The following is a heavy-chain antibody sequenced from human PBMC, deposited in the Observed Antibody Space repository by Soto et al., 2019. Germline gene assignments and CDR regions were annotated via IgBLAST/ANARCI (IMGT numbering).Heavy chain of an antibody. J-gene: IGHJ6*02. D-gene: IGHD3-10*01. V-gene: IGHV3-30*18. CDR2: ISYDGSNK. CDR1: GFTFISYG. CDR3: AKDYYGSGSYYTSYYYYGMDV. Sequence: LRLSCAASGFTFISYGMHWVRQSPGKWLECVAVISYDGSNKYYADSVKGRFTISRDNSKNTLYLQMNSLRAEDTAVYYCAKDYYGSGSYYTSYYYYGMDVWGQGTTVTVSS.